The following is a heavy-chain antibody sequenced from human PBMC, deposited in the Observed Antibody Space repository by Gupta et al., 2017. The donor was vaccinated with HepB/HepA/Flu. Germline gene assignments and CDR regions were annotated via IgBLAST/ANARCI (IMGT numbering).Heavy chain of an antibody. Sequence: QITLKESGPTLVKPTQTLTLTCTFSGFSLSTSGVGVGWIRQPPGKALEWLALIYWDDDKRYSPSLKSRLTITKDTSKNQVVLTMTNMDPVDTATYYCAHSVSQPRDPSYYFDYWGQGTLVTVSS. CDR1: GFSLSTSGVG. D-gene: IGHD2-2*01. J-gene: IGHJ4*02. V-gene: IGHV2-5*02. CDR3: AHSVSQPRDPSYYFDY. CDR2: IYWDDDK.